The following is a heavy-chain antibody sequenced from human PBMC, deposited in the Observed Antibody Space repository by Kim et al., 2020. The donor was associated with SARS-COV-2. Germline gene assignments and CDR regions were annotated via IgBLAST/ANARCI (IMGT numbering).Heavy chain of an antibody. D-gene: IGHD6-19*01. V-gene: IGHV1-3*04. J-gene: IGHJ3*02. CDR1: GYTFTSYA. Sequence: ASVKVSCKASGYTFTSYAMHWVRQAPGQRLEWMGWINTGNGNTKYSQKFQGRVTITRDTSASTAYMELSSLRSEDTAVYYCARGKSGWDAFDIWGQGTMVTVSS. CDR2: INTGNGNT. CDR3: ARGKSGWDAFDI.